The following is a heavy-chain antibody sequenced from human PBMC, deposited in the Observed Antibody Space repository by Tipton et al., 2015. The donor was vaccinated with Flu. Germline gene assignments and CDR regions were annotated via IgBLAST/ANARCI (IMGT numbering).Heavy chain of an antibody. Sequence: TLSLTCTVSGYSISSGYYWGWIRQPPGKGLEWIGSIYHSGSTYYNPSLKSRVTMSVDTSKNQFSLKLSSVTAADTAVYYCARDLRGYRGYTGGDAFDVWGQGTMVTVSS. D-gene: IGHD5-12*01. CDR2: IYHSGST. CDR1: GYSISSGYY. V-gene: IGHV4-38-2*02. CDR3: ARDLRGYRGYTGGDAFDV. J-gene: IGHJ3*01.